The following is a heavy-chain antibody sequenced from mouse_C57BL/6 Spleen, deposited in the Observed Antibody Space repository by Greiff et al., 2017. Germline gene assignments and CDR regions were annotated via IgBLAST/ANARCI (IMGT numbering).Heavy chain of an antibody. J-gene: IGHJ2*01. CDR2: ISSGGGYT. D-gene: IGHD4-1*01. V-gene: IGHV5-6*01. Sequence: EVMLVESGGDLVKPGGSLKLSCAASGFTFSSYGMSWVRQTPDKRLEWVATISSGGGYTYYPDSVKGRFTIARDNAKNTLYLQMSSLKSEDTAMYYCASQLGGIYFAYWGQGTTLTVSS. CDR1: GFTFSSYG. CDR3: ASQLGGIYFAY.